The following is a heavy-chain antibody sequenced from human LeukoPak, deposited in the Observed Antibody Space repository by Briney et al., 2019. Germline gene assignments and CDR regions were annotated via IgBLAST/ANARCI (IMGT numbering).Heavy chain of an antibody. Sequence: SETLSLTCAVSGYSISSGYYWGWIRQPPGKGLERIGSIYHSGSTYYNPSLKSRVTISVDTSKNQFSLKLSSVTAADTAVYYCARDNSPWLARDWGQGTLVTVSS. CDR1: GYSISSGYY. D-gene: IGHD6-19*01. J-gene: IGHJ4*02. CDR3: ARDNSPWLARD. CDR2: IYHSGST. V-gene: IGHV4-38-2*02.